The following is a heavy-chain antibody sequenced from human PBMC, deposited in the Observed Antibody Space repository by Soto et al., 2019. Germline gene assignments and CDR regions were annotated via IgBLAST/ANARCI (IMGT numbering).Heavy chain of an antibody. CDR2: IYYSGST. Sequence: QVQLQESGPGLVKPSQTLSLTCTVSGGSISSGDYYWSWIRQPPGKGLEWIGYIYYSGSTYYNPSLXIXVXIXXDTSENQFSLKLSSVTAADTAVYYCARASPVVTDVWGQGTTVTVSS. V-gene: IGHV4-30-4*01. CDR1: GGSISSGDYY. D-gene: IGHD5-18*01. CDR3: ARASPVVTDV. J-gene: IGHJ6*02.